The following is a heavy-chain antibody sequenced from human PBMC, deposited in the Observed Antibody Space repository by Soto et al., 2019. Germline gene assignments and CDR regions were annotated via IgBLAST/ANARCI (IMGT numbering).Heavy chain of an antibody. J-gene: IGHJ5*02. CDR2: IYYSGST. CDR3: AREDDYYDSSGYPPFDP. Sequence: QVQLQESGPGLVKPSQTLSLTCTVSGGSISSGDYYWSWIRQPPGKGLEWIGYIYYSGSTYYNPSLKSRVTISVATSKHQCSLQLSSVTAADTAVYYCAREDDYYDSSGYPPFDPWGQGTLVTVSS. V-gene: IGHV4-30-4*01. D-gene: IGHD3-22*01. CDR1: GGSISSGDYY.